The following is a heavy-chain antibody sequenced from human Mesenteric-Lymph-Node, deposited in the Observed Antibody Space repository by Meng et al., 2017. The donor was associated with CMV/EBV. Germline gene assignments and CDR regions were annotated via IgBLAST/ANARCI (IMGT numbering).Heavy chain of an antibody. CDR2: INHSGST. J-gene: IGHJ4*02. D-gene: IGHD4-23*01. CDR3: ARHQRWLKSEGGFNY. CDR1: GGSFSGYH. Sequence: QVRLQQWGAGLLKPSETLSLTCAVYGGSFSGYHWSWIRQPPGKGLEWIGEINHSGSTNYNPSLKSRVTISVDTSKNQFSLKLSSVTAADTAVYYCARHQRWLKSEGGFNYWGQGTLVTVSS. V-gene: IGHV4-34*01.